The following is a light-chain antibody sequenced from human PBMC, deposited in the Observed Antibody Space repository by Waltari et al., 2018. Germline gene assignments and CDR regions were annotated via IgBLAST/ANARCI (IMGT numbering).Light chain of an antibody. CDR3: QQYNSWPRT. CDR1: QSVSSD. CDR2: AAS. V-gene: IGKV3-15*01. J-gene: IGKJ1*01. Sequence: EVMMTQSPATLSVSPGERATLSCRASQSVSSDLAWYQQKAGQAPRLLIYAASTRATGIPARFSGRGSGTEFTLTISSLQSEDFAVYYCQQYNSWPRTFGLGTKVETK.